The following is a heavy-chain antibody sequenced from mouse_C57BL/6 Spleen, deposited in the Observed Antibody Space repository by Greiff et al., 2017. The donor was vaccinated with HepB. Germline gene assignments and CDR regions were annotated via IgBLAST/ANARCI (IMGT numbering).Heavy chain of an antibody. Sequence: EVKLVESGGGLVKPGGSLKLSCAASGFTFSSYAMSWVRQTPEKRLEWVATISDGGSYTYYPDNVKGRFTISRDNAKNNLYLQMSHLKSEDTAMYYCARDKGPYAMDYWGQGTSVTVSS. V-gene: IGHV5-4*01. CDR3: ARDKGPYAMDY. CDR1: GFTFSSYA. CDR2: ISDGGSYT. J-gene: IGHJ4*01.